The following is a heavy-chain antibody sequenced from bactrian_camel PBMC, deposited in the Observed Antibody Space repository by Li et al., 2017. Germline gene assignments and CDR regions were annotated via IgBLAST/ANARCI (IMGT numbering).Heavy chain of an antibody. J-gene: IGHJ6*01. CDR2: INRGGTL. CDR1: GFTFSSYA. Sequence: VQLVESGGGLVQPGGSLRLSCAASGFTFSSYAMSWVRQAPGKGLEWVSIINRGGTLYYADSMKGRFTLSRDNAKNAMWLQMNSLKAEDTAVYYCAAEGDYSDIDVGADFGYWGQGTQVTVS. V-gene: IGHV3S35*01. CDR3: AAEGDYSDIDVGADFGY. D-gene: IGHD4*01.